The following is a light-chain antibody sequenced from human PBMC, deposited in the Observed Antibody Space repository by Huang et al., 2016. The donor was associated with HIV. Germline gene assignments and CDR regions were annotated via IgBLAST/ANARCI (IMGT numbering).Light chain of an antibody. Sequence: EIVLTQSPATLSLSPGERATLPCRASQIVSSYLAWYQHKTGQAPRLLIYDASNRANGIPARFSGSGSGTDFTLTISSLEPEDFAVYYCQQRSNWPPLFGPGTKVDIK. CDR2: DAS. CDR1: QIVSSY. J-gene: IGKJ3*01. CDR3: QQRSNWPPL. V-gene: IGKV3-11*01.